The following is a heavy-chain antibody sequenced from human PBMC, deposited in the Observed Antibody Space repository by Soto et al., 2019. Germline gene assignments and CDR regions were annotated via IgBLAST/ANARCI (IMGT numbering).Heavy chain of an antibody. D-gene: IGHD2-15*01. CDR3: ARDRGASYCSGGSCYSGYFQH. V-gene: IGHV1-69*13. CDR1: GGTFSSYA. J-gene: IGHJ1*01. Sequence: GASVKVSCKASGGTFSSYAISWVREAPGQGLELMGGIIPIFGTANYAQKFQGRVTITADESTSTAYMELSSLRSEDTAVYYCARDRGASYCSGGSCYSGYFQHWGQGTLVTVYS. CDR2: IIPIFGTA.